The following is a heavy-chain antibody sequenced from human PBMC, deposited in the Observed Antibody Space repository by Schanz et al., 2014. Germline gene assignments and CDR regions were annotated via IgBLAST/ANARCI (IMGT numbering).Heavy chain of an antibody. CDR3: ATNSPFRMVRGSNAFDA. Sequence: QVQLVQSGAEVKKPGVSVRLSCEASGYTFTSYDINWVRQAPGQGLEWMGWMNPNSGNTGYAQKFQGRVTMTRHTSISTAYMELSSLRSGDTAVYYCATNSPFRMVRGSNAFDAWGQGTMVTVSS. CDR1: GYTFTSYD. V-gene: IGHV1-8*02. J-gene: IGHJ3*01. D-gene: IGHD3-10*01. CDR2: MNPNSGNT.